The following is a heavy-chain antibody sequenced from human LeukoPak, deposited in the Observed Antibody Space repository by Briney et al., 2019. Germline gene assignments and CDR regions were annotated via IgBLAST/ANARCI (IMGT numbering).Heavy chain of an antibody. CDR3: AKVRIVVVPAADYFDY. CDR1: GFTFSSYG. Sequence: PGGSLRLSCAASGFTFSSYGMHWVRQAPGKGLEWVSAISGSGGSTYYADSVKGRFTISRDNSKNTLYLQMNSLRAEDTAVYYCAKVRIVVVPAADYFDYWGQGTLVTVSS. D-gene: IGHD2-2*01. CDR2: ISGSGGST. V-gene: IGHV3-23*01. J-gene: IGHJ4*02.